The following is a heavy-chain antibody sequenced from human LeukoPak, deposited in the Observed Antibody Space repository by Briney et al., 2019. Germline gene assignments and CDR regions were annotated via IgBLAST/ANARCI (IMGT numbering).Heavy chain of an antibody. CDR1: GGSISSSSYY. CDR3: ARHRSGWYRQKSWFDP. D-gene: IGHD6-19*01. V-gene: IGHV4-39*01. J-gene: IGHJ5*02. CDR2: IYYSGST. Sequence: SETLSLTCTVSGGSISSSSYYWGWIRQPPGKGLEWIGSIYYSGSTYYNPSLKSRVTISVDTSKNQFSLKLSSVTAADTAVYYCARHRSGWYRQKSWFDPWGQGTLVTVSS.